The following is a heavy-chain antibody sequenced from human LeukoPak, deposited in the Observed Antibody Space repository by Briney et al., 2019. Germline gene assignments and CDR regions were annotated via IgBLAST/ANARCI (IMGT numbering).Heavy chain of an antibody. V-gene: IGHV3-7*05. CDR3: ARDGPALDN. CDR1: GFTFSSYS. D-gene: IGHD6-25*01. J-gene: IGHJ4*02. CDR2: INGDANRK. Sequence: PGGSLRLSCAASGFTFSSYSMNWVRQAPGKGLEWVANINGDANRKYYVDSVKGRFTVSRDNAKNSLYLQMNSLRAEDTAIYYCARDGPALDNWGQGTLVTVSS.